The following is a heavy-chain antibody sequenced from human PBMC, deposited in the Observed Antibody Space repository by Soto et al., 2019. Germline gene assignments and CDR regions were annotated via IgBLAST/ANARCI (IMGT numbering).Heavy chain of an antibody. CDR2: IVVGSGNT. J-gene: IGHJ4*02. D-gene: IGHD4-17*01. CDR3: AASESDYKYFDY. Sequence: QMQLVQSGPEVKKPGTSVKVSCKASGFTFTSSAVQWVRQARGQRLEWIGWIVVGSGNTNYAQKFQERVTITRDMSTSTAYMELSSLRSEDTAVYYCAASESDYKYFDYWGQGTLVTVSS. CDR1: GFTFTSSA. V-gene: IGHV1-58*01.